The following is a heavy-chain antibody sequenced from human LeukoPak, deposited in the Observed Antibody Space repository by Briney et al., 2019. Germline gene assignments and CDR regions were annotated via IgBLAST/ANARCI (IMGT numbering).Heavy chain of an antibody. J-gene: IGHJ6*03. CDR3: ARVSSGSYFGYYYYYMDV. CDR2: INSDGNST. CDR1: GFTFSNYW. V-gene: IGHV3-74*01. D-gene: IGHD1-26*01. Sequence: PGGSLRLSCAASGFTFSNYWMHWVRQAPGKGLVWVSRINSDGNSTSYADSVKGRFTISRDNAKNTLYLQMNSLRAEDTAVYYCARVSSGSYFGYYYYYMDVWGKGTTVTVSS.